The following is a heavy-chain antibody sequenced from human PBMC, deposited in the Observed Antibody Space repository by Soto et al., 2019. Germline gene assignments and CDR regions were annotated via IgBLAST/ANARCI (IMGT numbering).Heavy chain of an antibody. CDR2: VNAYNGNT. D-gene: IGHD6-19*01. V-gene: IGHV1-18*01. Sequence: RASVKVSCKASGYTFTSYGISWVRQAPGQGLEWMGWVNAYNGNTNYAQKFQGRVTMTTDTSTSTAYMELRSLRSDDTAVYYCAREAVSGRTGFDYWGQGTLVTFSS. J-gene: IGHJ4*02. CDR1: GYTFTSYG. CDR3: AREAVSGRTGFDY.